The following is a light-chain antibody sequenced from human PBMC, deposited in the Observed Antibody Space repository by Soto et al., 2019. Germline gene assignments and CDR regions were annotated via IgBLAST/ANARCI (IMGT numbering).Light chain of an antibody. CDR3: KPLSCYPLT. Sequence: DIHLTQSPSFLSASVGDRVTITCRASQAISNYLAWYQQTPGKVPTLLISTASTLQSGVPSRFSGSGNGTEFTLTVSSVQPEYFATYFCKPLSCYPLTFGGGTKVEMK. J-gene: IGKJ4*02. CDR1: QAISNY. V-gene: IGKV1-9*01. CDR2: TAS.